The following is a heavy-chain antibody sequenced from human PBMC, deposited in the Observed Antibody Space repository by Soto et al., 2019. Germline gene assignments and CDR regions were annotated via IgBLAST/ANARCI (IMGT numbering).Heavy chain of an antibody. D-gene: IGHD2-8*01. CDR2: TYYRSKWYN. V-gene: IGHV6-1*01. CDR1: GGSVSAKTAI. Sequence: SQNLPLPCALSGGSVSAKTAILGRIRRSPSRGLEWLGRTYYRSKWYNDYAVSLKGRITINPDTSNNQLSLQLNSVTPDDTAVYYCARLIGNSWLDSWGQGTLVTASS. CDR3: ARLIGNSWLDS. J-gene: IGHJ5*01.